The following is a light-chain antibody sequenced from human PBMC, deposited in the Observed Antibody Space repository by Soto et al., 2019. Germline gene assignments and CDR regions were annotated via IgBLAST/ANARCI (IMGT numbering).Light chain of an antibody. CDR3: QQYGSSPPYT. CDR2: GAS. J-gene: IGKJ2*01. CDR1: QSVSSSY. Sequence: EIVLTQSPGTLSLSPGERATLSCRASQSVSSSYLAWYQQKPGQAPRLLIYGASSRATGIPDRFSGSGSGTDFTLTISRLEPEDFAVYYCQQYGSSPPYTFGQGTKLES. V-gene: IGKV3-20*01.